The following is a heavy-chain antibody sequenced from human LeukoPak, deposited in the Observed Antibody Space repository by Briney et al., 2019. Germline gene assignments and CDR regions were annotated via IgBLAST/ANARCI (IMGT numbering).Heavy chain of an antibody. CDR2: IDYDSSHI. J-gene: IGHJ4*02. Sequence: GGSLRLSCAASGFTFSSYGMHWVRQVPGKGLEWVSSIDYDSSHIYYAASVRGRFTISRDNARNPVYLQMNSLRVEDTAVYYCARDPLRYLRVGHYDYWGQGTLVAVSS. CDR1: GFTFSSYG. V-gene: IGHV3-21*01. D-gene: IGHD3-9*01. CDR3: ARDPLRYLRVGHYDY.